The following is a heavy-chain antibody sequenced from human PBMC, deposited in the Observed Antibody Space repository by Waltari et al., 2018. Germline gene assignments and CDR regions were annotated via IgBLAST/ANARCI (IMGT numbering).Heavy chain of an antibody. Sequence: QLQLQESGPGLVKPSETLSLTCTGSGGSSLSSTNFWVWIRQPPGKGPAWIGSIYSSGNTYYNPSLKSRVTVSLDASKDRFSLKLSSVTAADTAVYYCARKLRPPFSSFHSWGLGTLVTVSS. V-gene: IGHV4-39*01. CDR1: GGSSLSSTNF. J-gene: IGHJ4*02. D-gene: IGHD4-17*01. CDR2: IYSSGNT. CDR3: ARKLRPPFSSFHS.